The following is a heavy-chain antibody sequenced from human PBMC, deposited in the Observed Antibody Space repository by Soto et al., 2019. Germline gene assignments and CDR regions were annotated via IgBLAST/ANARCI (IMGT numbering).Heavy chain of an antibody. Sequence: PGGSLRLSCAASGFTFSTYAMSWVRQAPGKGLEWVSAISGSGSNTYYADSVKGRFTISRDDSKSTLYLQMNSLRAEDTAVYYCARDRRDGYNLGYWGQGTLVTVSS. CDR2: ISGSGSNT. CDR1: GFTFSTYA. CDR3: ARDRRDGYNLGY. V-gene: IGHV3-23*01. D-gene: IGHD5-12*01. J-gene: IGHJ4*02.